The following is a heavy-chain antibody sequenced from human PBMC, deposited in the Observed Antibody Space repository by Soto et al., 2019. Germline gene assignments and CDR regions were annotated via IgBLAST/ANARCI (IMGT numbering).Heavy chain of an antibody. Sequence: QVQLVQSGAEVKKPGASVKVSCKASGYTFTSYYMHWVRQAPGQGLEWMGIINPSGGSTSYAQKFQGSVTMTRDTSTSTVYMELSSLRSEDTAVYYCARVSRWELAYYYGMDVWGQGTTVTVSS. V-gene: IGHV1-46*01. CDR3: ARVSRWELAYYYGMDV. D-gene: IGHD1-26*01. CDR2: INPSGGST. J-gene: IGHJ6*02. CDR1: GYTFTSYY.